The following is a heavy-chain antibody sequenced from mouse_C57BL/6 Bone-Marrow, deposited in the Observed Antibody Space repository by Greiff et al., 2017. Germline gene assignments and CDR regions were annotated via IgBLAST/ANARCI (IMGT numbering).Heavy chain of an antibody. CDR1: GYTFTSYW. Sequence: QVQLQQPGAELVKPGASVKLSCKASGYTFTSYWMHWVKQRPGRGLEWIGRIAPNSGGTKYNEKFKSKATLTVYKPSSTAYMQLSSLTSEDSAVYYCERFSAVSREIFFDYWGQGTTRTVSS. V-gene: IGHV1-72*01. J-gene: IGHJ2*01. D-gene: IGHD6-2*01. CDR3: ERFSAVSREIFFDY. CDR2: IAPNSGGT.